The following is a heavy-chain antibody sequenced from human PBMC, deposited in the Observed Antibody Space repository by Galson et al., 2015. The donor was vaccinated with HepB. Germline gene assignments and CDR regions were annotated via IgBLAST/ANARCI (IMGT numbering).Heavy chain of an antibody. CDR1: GFTFSNYN. CDR2: ISTSSSDI. J-gene: IGHJ6*03. V-gene: IGHV3-21*06. D-gene: IGHD2-2*01. CDR3: ARGPAVPGAIVDYYYMDV. Sequence: SLRLSCAASGFTFSNYNMNWVRLAPGKGLQWVSSISTSSSDISYVESVKGRFTISRDNAKNQVYLQMNSLRAEDTAVYHCARGPAVPGAIVDYYYMDVWGRGTTVIVSS.